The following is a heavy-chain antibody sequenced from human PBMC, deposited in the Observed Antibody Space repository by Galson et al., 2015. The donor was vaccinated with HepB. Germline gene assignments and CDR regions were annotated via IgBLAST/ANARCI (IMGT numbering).Heavy chain of an antibody. V-gene: IGHV3-48*04. Sequence: SLRLSCAASGFTFSSYSMNWARQAPGKGLEWVSYITSNSGTIYHADSVKGRFTISRDNAKNSLYLQMNSLGAEDSAVYYCARVAYGSGSYYRYFDYWGQGTLVTVSS. CDR3: ARVAYGSGSYYRYFDY. J-gene: IGHJ4*02. D-gene: IGHD3-10*01. CDR1: GFTFSSYS. CDR2: ITSNSGTI.